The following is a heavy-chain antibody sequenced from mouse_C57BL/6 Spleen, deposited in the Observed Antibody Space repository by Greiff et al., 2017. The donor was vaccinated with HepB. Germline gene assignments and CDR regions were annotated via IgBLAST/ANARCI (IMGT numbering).Heavy chain of an antibody. CDR1: GYAFSSSW. D-gene: IGHD1-1*01. Sequence: VQLQQSGPELVKPGASVKISCKASGYAFSSSWMNWVKQRPGKGLEWIGRIYPGDGDTNYNGKFKGKATLTADKSSSTAYMQLSMLTSEDSAVYFCARCGTTVVATYYYAMDYWGQGTSVTVSS. V-gene: IGHV1-82*01. CDR2: IYPGDGDT. CDR3: ARCGTTVVATYYYAMDY. J-gene: IGHJ4*01.